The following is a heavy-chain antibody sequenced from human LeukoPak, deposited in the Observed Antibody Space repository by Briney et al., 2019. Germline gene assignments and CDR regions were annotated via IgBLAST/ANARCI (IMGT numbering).Heavy chain of an antibody. Sequence: GGSLRLSCAASGFTFSSYWMHWVRHAPGKGLVWVSRINNDGSYTSYADSVKGRFTISRDNAKNTVFLQMNSLRADDTAVYYCARGHHGLEVWGQGTTVTVSS. CDR1: GFTFSSYW. V-gene: IGHV3-74*01. J-gene: IGHJ6*02. CDR2: INNDGSYT. CDR3: ARGHHGLEV.